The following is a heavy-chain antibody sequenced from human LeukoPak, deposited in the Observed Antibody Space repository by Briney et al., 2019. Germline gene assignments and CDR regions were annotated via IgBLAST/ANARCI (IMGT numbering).Heavy chain of an antibody. CDR1: GHTLSGLA. J-gene: IGHJ3*02. CDR2: SDPEDGET. CDR3: AYRPPGDDSFDI. D-gene: IGHD3-16*01. Sequence: GASVKVSCKVSGHTLSGLAMHWARQATGKGLEWMGGSDPEDGETIYAQKFKGRVTMTEDTATDTAYMELRSLRSEDTAVYYCAYRPPGDDSFDIWGQGTLVTVSS. V-gene: IGHV1-24*01.